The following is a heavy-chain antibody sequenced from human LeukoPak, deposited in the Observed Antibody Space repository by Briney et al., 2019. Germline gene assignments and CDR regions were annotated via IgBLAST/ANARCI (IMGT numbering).Heavy chain of an antibody. D-gene: IGHD2-15*01. V-gene: IGHV3-21*01. CDR1: GFTFSNYV. J-gene: IGHJ4*02. CDR3: ARRLGYCSGGSCSNFDY. CDR2: ISSSSSYI. Sequence: TGGSLRLSCAASGFTFSNYVMTQVRQAPGKGLEWVSSISSSSSYIYYADSVKGRFTISRDNAKNSLYLQMNSLRAEDTAVYYCARRLGYCSGGSCSNFDYWGQGTLVTVSS.